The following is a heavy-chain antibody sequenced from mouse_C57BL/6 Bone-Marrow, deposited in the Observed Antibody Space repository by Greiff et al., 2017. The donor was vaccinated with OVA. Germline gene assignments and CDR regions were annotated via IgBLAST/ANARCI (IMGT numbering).Heavy chain of an antibody. CDR3: ARGAYYYGSSYVAY. CDR1: GYSITSGYY. D-gene: IGHD1-1*01. CDR2: ISYDGSN. Sequence: EVKLMESGPGLVKPSQSLSLTCSVTGYSITSGYYWNWIRQFPGNKLEWMGYISYDGSNNYNPSLKNRISITRDTSKNQFFLKLNSVTTEDTATYYCARGAYYYGSSYVAYWGQGTLVTVSA. V-gene: IGHV3-6*01. J-gene: IGHJ3*01.